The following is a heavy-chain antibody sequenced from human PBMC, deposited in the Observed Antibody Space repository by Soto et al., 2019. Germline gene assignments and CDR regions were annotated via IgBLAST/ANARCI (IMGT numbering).Heavy chain of an antibody. CDR1: GFTFSSYA. J-gene: IGHJ6*02. V-gene: IGHV3-23*01. Sequence: DVQLLGSGGHLVQPGGSLRLSCAASGFTFSSYAMSWVRQDPGKGLEWVSSVSAGGDMTYYSDSVKGRFTISRDNSNNALFLQMNSLRIEDTALYYCARGDRGGSGSPASYYYSGLDVWGQGATVTVS. CDR3: ARGDRGGSGSPASYYYSGLDV. CDR2: VSAGGDMT. D-gene: IGHD3-10*01.